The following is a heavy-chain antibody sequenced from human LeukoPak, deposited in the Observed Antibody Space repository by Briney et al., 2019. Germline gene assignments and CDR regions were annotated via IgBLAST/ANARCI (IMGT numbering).Heavy chain of an antibody. V-gene: IGHV4-61*02. CDR1: GGSISSGSYY. D-gene: IGHD3-3*01. Sequence: SETLSLTCTVSGGSISSGSYYWSWIRQPAGKGLEWIGRIYTSGSTNYNPSLKSRVTISVDTSKNQFSLKLSSVTAADTAVYYCARMGTDGSGYYDYYYYYMDVWGKGTTVTVSS. J-gene: IGHJ6*03. CDR2: IYTSGST. CDR3: ARMGTDGSGYYDYYYYYMDV.